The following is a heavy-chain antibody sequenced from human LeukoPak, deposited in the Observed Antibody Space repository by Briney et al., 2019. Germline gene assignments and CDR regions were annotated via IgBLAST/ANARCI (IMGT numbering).Heavy chain of an antibody. CDR1: GGSISSGGYY. CDR2: IYYNVST. J-gene: IGHJ5*02. D-gene: IGHD3-10*01. Sequence: SETLSLTCTVSGGSISSGGYYLRWLRQHPGKGLEWIGYIYYNVSTYYNPSLKLRVTLSADTSKCQFSLKLRSVSSAVTAVYYCARRRYWCGDARDPINWFDPWGQGTLVIVSS. CDR3: ARRRYWCGDARDPINWFDP. V-gene: IGHV4-31*03.